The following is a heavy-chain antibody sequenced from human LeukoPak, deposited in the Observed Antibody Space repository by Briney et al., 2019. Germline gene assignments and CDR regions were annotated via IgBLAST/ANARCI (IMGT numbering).Heavy chain of an antibody. CDR1: GGTFSSYA. CDR3: ARGYDFWSGYLD. D-gene: IGHD3-3*01. J-gene: IGHJ4*02. Sequence: SVKVSCKASGGTFSSYAISWVRQAPGQGLEWMGGIIPIFGTANYAQKFQGRVTITADESTSTAYMELSSLRSEDTAVYYCARGYDFWSGYLDWGQGTLVTVSS. V-gene: IGHV1-69*13. CDR2: IIPIFGTA.